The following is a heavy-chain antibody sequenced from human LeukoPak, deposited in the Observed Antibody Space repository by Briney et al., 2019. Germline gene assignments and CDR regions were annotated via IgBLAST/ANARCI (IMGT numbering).Heavy chain of an antibody. Sequence: SETLSLTCTVSGGSISSGSYYWSWIRQPAGKGLEWIGRIYTSGSTNYNPSLKSRVTISVDTSKNQFSLKLSSVTAADTAVYYCATTQWLADLFDYWGQGTLVTVSS. V-gene: IGHV4-61*02. D-gene: IGHD6-19*01. CDR3: ATTQWLADLFDY. J-gene: IGHJ4*02. CDR1: GGSISSGSYY. CDR2: IYTSGST.